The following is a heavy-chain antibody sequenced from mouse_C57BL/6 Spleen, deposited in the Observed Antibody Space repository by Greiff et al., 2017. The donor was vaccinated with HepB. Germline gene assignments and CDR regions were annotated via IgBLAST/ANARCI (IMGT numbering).Heavy chain of an antibody. J-gene: IGHJ1*03. CDR3: AREGGVTTRYFDV. CDR2: IHPNSGST. D-gene: IGHD2-2*01. CDR1: GYTFTSYW. V-gene: IGHV1-64*01. Sequence: QVQLQQPGAELVKPGASVKLSCKASGYTFTSYWMHWVKQRPGQGLEWIGMIHPNSGSTNYNEKFKSKATLTVDKSSSTAYMQLSSLTSEDSAVYYCAREGGVTTRYFDVWGTGTTVTVSS.